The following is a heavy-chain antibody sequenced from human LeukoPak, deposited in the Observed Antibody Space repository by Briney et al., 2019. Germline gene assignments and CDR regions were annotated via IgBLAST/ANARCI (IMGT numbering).Heavy chain of an antibody. Sequence: SETLSLTCAVYGGSFSGYYWGWIRQPPGKGLEWIASIYYSGSTYYNPSLKSRVTISVDTSKNQLSLKLSSLTAADTAVYYCARHEYSGSYYGLSWFDPWGQGTLVAVSS. J-gene: IGHJ5*02. CDR2: IYYSGST. CDR3: ARHEYSGSYYGLSWFDP. CDR1: GGSFSGYY. D-gene: IGHD1-26*01. V-gene: IGHV4-39*01.